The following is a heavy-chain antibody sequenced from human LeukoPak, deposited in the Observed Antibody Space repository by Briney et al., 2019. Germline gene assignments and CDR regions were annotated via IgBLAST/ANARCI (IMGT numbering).Heavy chain of an antibody. CDR3: ARAGGDGYNPMWDY. V-gene: IGHV3-7*01. D-gene: IGHD5-24*01. J-gene: IGHJ4*02. CDR2: IKQDGSER. Sequence: PGGSLRLSCAASGFTFSGFSMSWVRQSPTKGLEWVANIKQDGSERYYVDSVKGRFTISRDNAKNSLYLQMNSLRDEDTAVYYCARAGGDGYNPMWDYWGQGTLVTVSS. CDR1: GFTFSGFS.